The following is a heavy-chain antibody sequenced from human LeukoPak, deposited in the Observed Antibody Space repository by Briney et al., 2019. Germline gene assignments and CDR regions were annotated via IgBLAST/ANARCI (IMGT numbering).Heavy chain of an antibody. V-gene: IGHV4-31*03. CDR3: ARGGSGSYYSVYYAVDV. CDR1: GGSISSGGNF. J-gene: IGHJ6*02. Sequence: SETLSLTSTVSGGSISSGGNFWSWIRQRPGKGLEWIGFIYYSGTTYSNPSLKSRVAISADTSKNEFSLKLNSLTAADTAVYYCARGGSGSYYSVYYAVDVWGQGTTVTVS. CDR2: IYYSGTT. D-gene: IGHD1-26*01.